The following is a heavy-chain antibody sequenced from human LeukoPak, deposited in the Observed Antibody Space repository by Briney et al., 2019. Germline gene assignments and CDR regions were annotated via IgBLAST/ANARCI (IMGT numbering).Heavy chain of an antibody. CDR2: INIDERIT. D-gene: IGHD3-10*01. Sequence: TGGSLRLSWAASGFTFSTRGLNGVGQAPGKGLVWVSYINIDERITGYADSVKGRFTISRDNAKNTLYLQMNSLRAEDTAIYYCFREGGDWGQGTLVTVSS. CDR3: FREGGD. V-gene: IGHV3-74*01. CDR1: GFTFSTRG. J-gene: IGHJ4*02.